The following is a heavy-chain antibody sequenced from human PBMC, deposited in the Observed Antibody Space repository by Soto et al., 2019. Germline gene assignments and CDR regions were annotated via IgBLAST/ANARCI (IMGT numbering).Heavy chain of an antibody. J-gene: IGHJ6*02. Sequence: QVQLVQSGAEVKKPGASVKVSCKASGYTFTSYYMHWVRQAPGQGLEWMGIINRSGGSTSYAQKGQGRVTMTRDTSTSTVYMELSSLRSEDTAVYYCVGPGLRYFDWLFQAGYYGMDVWGQGTTVTVSS. V-gene: IGHV1-46*01. CDR2: INRSGGST. CDR3: VGPGLRYFDWLFQAGYYGMDV. D-gene: IGHD3-9*01. CDR1: GYTFTSYY.